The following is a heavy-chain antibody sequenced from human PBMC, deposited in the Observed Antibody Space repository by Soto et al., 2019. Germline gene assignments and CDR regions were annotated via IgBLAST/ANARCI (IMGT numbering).Heavy chain of an antibody. D-gene: IGHD3-3*01. CDR3: ARGAGLFFDYYYYMDV. J-gene: IGHJ6*03. CDR2: MNPNSGNT. V-gene: IGHV1-8*01. CDR1: GYAFASYD. Sequence: ASVKVSCKASGYAFASYDSNWVRQATGQGLEWMGWMNPNSGNTGYAQKFQGRVTMTRNTSISTAYMELSSLRSEDTAVYYCARGAGLFFDYYYYMDVWGKGTTVTVS.